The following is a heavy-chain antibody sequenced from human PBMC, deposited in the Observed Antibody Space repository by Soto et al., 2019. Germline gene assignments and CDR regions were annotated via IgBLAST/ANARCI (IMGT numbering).Heavy chain of an antibody. CDR1: GFTFCSSA. CDR3: AKCRVDMIVTSGCCNWLGP. J-gene: IGHJ5*02. D-gene: IGHD5-12*01. Sequence: EVQLLESGGGLVQPGGSLRLSCAASGFTFCSSAMSWVRQAPGKGLEWVSAIRGTNGNTHYEESVKGRLTISRDNYKNTLYLQMNFLRAEDTAVYYCAKCRVDMIVTSGCCNWLGPWGQG. CDR2: IRGTNGNT. V-gene: IGHV3-23*01.